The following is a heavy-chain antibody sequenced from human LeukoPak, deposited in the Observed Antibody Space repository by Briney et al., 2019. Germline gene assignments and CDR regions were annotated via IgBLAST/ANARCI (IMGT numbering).Heavy chain of an antibody. J-gene: IGHJ6*03. V-gene: IGHV3-11*01. D-gene: IGHD3-10*01. CDR3: ARGSYGSGSYYNMDV. Sequence: GGSLRLSCAASGFTFSDYYVSWIRQAPGEGLEWVSYISSSGSTIYYADSVKGRFTISRDNAKNSLYLQMNSLRAEDTAVYYCARGSYGSGSYYNMDVWGKGTTVTVSS. CDR1: GFTFSDYY. CDR2: ISSSGSTI.